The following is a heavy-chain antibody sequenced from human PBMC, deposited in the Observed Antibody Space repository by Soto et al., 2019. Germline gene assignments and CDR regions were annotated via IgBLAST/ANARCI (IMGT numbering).Heavy chain of an antibody. Sequence: GESLKISSKGSGYSFTSYWIGWVRQMTGKGLEWMGIIYPGDSDTRYSPSFQGQVTISADKSISTAYLQWSSLKASDTAMYYCARSALRTGATPFDYWGQGTLVTVSS. D-gene: IGHD1-26*01. CDR3: ARSALRTGATPFDY. V-gene: IGHV5-51*01. J-gene: IGHJ4*02. CDR2: IYPGDSDT. CDR1: GYSFTSYW.